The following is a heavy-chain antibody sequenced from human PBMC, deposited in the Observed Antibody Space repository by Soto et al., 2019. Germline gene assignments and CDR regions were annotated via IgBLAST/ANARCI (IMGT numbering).Heavy chain of an antibody. CDR2: ITFRGDYT. CDR1: GFTFSSYA. V-gene: IGHV3-23*01. D-gene: IGHD1-26*01. J-gene: IGHJ4*02. CDR3: AKLGTMGVFDN. Sequence: ESVGGLVSPGGSLRLSCAASGFTFSSYAMSWVRQAPGKGLEWLAGITFRGDYTYYADSVKGRFSLSRDNSRNRLALQMNNLKVEDTALYYCAKLGTMGVFDNWGQGTLLTVSS.